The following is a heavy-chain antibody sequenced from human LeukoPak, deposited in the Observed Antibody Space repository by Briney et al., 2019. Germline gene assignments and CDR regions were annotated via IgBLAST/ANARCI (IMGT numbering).Heavy chain of an antibody. V-gene: IGHV4-39*07. Sequence: PSETLSLTCSVSSDSIIGYYWGWIRQPPGKGLEWIGNIYYTGNTYYNSSLKSRVTISLDTSKNQFSLKLSSVTAADTAVYYCARGYYDSSGYQTDYWGQGTLVTVSS. CDR1: SDSIIGYY. CDR3: ARGYYDSSGYQTDY. J-gene: IGHJ4*02. CDR2: IYYTGNT. D-gene: IGHD3-22*01.